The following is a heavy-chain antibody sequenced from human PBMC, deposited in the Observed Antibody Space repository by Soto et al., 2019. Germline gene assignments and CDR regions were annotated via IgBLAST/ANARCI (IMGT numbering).Heavy chain of an antibody. CDR2: IYYSGST. Sequence: QVQLQESGPGLVKPSETLSLTCTVSGGSISSYYWSWIRQPPGKGLEWIGYIYYSGSTNYNPSLKSRVTISVDTCENPFSLKLSSVTAADTAVYSCARLKRKTGGGAFDIWGQGTMVTVSS. J-gene: IGHJ3*02. CDR1: GGSISSYY. D-gene: IGHD3-9*01. CDR3: ARLKRKTGGGAFDI. V-gene: IGHV4-59*08.